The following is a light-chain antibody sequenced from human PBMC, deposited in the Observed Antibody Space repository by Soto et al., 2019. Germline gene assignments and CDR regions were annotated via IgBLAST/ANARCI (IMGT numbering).Light chain of an antibody. CDR2: EVS. J-gene: IGLJ3*02. CDR1: SSDVGGYNY. V-gene: IGLV2-14*01. CDR3: SSYTSSSISWV. Sequence: QSALTQPASVSGSPGQSITISCTGTSSDVGGYNYVSWYQQHPGKAPKLMIYEVSNRPSGVSNRFSGSKSGNTASLTISGLQAEDEADYYGSSYTSSSISWVFGGGTKLTVL.